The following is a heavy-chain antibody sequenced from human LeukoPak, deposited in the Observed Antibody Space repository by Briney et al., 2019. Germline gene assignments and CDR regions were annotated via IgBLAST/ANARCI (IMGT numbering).Heavy chain of an antibody. CDR1: GGSIGSSSYY. D-gene: IGHD3-10*01. J-gene: IGHJ6*03. V-gene: IGHV4-39*07. Sequence: SETLSLTCTVSGGSIGSSSYYWGWIRQPPGKGLEWIGSIYYSGSTYYNPSLKSRVNISVDTSKNQFSLKLSSVTAADTAVYYCARDRVTMVRGVINSRVDYYYYYYMDVWGKGTTVTVSS. CDR3: ARDRVTMVRGVINSRVDYYYYYYMDV. CDR2: IYYSGST.